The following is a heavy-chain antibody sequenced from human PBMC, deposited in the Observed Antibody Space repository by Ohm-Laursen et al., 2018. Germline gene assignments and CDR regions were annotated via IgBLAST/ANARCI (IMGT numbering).Heavy chain of an antibody. V-gene: IGHV3-30*18. D-gene: IGHD3-16*01. Sequence: SLRLSCAAPGFTFSSYGMHWVRQAPGKGLEWVAVISYDGSNKYYADSVKGRFTISRDNSKNTLYLQMNSLRAEDTAVYYCAKELRGEDAFDIWGQGTMVTVSS. J-gene: IGHJ3*02. CDR2: ISYDGSNK. CDR1: GFTFSSYG. CDR3: AKELRGEDAFDI.